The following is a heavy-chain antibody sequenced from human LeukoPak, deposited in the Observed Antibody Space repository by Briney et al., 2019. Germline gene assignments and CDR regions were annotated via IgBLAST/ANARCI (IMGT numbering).Heavy chain of an antibody. CDR3: ARVIRGSYQRHDAFDI. J-gene: IGHJ3*02. Sequence: PGGSLRLSCAASGFTFSSYSMNWVRQAPGKGLEWVSSISSSSSYIYYADSVKGRFTISRDNAKNSLYLQMNSLRAEDTAVYYCARVIRGSYQRHDAFDIWGQGTMVTVSS. V-gene: IGHV3-21*01. CDR1: GFTFSSYS. CDR2: ISSSSSYI. D-gene: IGHD1-26*01.